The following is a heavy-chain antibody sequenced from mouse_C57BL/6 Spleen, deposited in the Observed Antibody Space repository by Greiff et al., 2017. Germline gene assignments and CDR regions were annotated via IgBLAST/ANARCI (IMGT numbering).Heavy chain of an antibody. CDR2: IDPANGNT. CDR3: AREGDGYYHAWFAY. CDR1: GFNIKNSN. D-gene: IGHD2-3*01. V-gene: IGHV14-3*01. J-gene: IGHJ3*01. Sequence: EVQLQESVAELVRPGASVKLSCTASGFNIKNSNMHWVKQRPEQGLEWIGRIDPANGNTKYAPKFQGKATITADTSATTAYLQLSSLTSEDSAVYSCAREGDGYYHAWFAYWGQGTLVTVSA.